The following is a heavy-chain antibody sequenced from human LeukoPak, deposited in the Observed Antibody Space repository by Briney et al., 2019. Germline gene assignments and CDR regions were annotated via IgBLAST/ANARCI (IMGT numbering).Heavy chain of an antibody. J-gene: IGHJ6*02. CDR2: IDPDGSTT. CDR3: TRVQAGRAGLMDV. CDR1: GFTFSNVW. Sequence: GGSLRLSCAASGFTFSNVWMSWVRQAPGEGLVWVSRIDPDGSTTNYADSVKGRFTTSRDNAKNTLYLQMNSLRAEDTALYYCTRVQAGRAGLMDVWGRGTTVTVSS. D-gene: IGHD6-13*01. V-gene: IGHV3-74*01.